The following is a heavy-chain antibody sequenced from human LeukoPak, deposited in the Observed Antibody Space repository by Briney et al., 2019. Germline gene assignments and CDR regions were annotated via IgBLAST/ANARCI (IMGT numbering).Heavy chain of an antibody. D-gene: IGHD6-13*01. CDR1: GFTFSSYA. CDR2: IRGSGGST. J-gene: IGHJ4*02. CDR3: AKGVGIAAAGDYFDY. V-gene: IGHV3-23*01. Sequence: SGGSLRLSCAASGFTFSSYATSWVRQAPGKGLEWVSAIRGSGGSTYYADSVKGRFTISRDNSKNTLYLQMNSLRAEDTAVYYCAKGVGIAAAGDYFDYWGQGTLVTVSS.